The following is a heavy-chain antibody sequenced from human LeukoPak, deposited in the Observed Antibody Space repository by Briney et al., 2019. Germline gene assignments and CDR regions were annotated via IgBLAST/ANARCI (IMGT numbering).Heavy chain of an antibody. J-gene: IGHJ1*01. CDR3: TTVTVTMDSEYFQH. CDR1: GFTFSNAW. CDR2: IKSKTDGGTT. D-gene: IGHD4-17*01. Sequence: GGSLRLSCAASGFTFSNAWMSWVRQAPGKGLEWVGRIKSKTDGGTTDYAAPVKGRFTISRDDSKNTLYLQMNSLKTEDTAVYYCTTVTVTMDSEYFQHWGQGTLATVSS. V-gene: IGHV3-15*01.